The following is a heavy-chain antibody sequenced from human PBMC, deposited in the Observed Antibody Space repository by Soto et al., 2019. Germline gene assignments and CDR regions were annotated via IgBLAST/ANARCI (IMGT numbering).Heavy chain of an antibody. J-gene: IGHJ5*02. CDR1: GGSISYYY. CDR2: IYYSGST. CDR3: ARLPFRDSSSIP. V-gene: IGHV4-59*01. Sequence: SETLSLTCTVSGGSISYYYWSWIRQPPAKGLEWIGYIYYSGSTNYNPSLKSRVTISVDTSKNQFSLNLSSVTAADTAVYYCARLPFRDSSSIPWGQGTLVTVSS. D-gene: IGHD6-6*01.